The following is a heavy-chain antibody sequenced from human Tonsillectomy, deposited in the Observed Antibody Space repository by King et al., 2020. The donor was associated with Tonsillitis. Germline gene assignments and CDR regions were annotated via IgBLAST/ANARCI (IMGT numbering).Heavy chain of an antibody. CDR1: GGSFSGYY. Sequence: VQLQQWGAGLLKPSETLSLTCAVYGGSFSGYYWSWIRQPPGKGLEGIGGINHSGSTNYNPSLKSRVTISVDTSKNQFSLKLSSVTAADTAVYYCAREEGGILTGYGHYWGQGTLVTVSS. CDR2: INHSGST. CDR3: AREEGGILTGYGHY. J-gene: IGHJ4*02. D-gene: IGHD3-9*01. V-gene: IGHV4-34*01.